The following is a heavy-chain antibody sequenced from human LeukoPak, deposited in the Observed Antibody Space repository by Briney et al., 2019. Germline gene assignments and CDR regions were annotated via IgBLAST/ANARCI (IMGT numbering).Heavy chain of an antibody. CDR3: AREPFQQIVVVMYYFDY. V-gene: IGHV3-30*04. D-gene: IGHD3-22*01. J-gene: IGHJ4*02. Sequence: PGGSLRLSCAASGFTFSSYAMHWVRQAPGKGLEWVAVISYDGSNKYYADSVKGRFTISRDNSKNTLYLQMNSLRAEDTAVYYCAREPFQQIVVVMYYFDYWGQGTLVTVSS. CDR2: ISYDGSNK. CDR1: GFTFSSYA.